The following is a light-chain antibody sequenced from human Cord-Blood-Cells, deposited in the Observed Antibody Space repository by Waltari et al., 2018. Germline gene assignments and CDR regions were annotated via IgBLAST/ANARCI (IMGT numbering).Light chain of an antibody. J-gene: IGKJ3*01. CDR1: QSISRY. CDR2: AAS. Sequence: DIQMTQSPSSLSASVGDRVTITCRASQSISRYLNWYQQKPEKAPKILIYAASSLQSGVPSRFRGSGSGTYFTLTISSVQPEDFATYYDQQSYSTLFTFGPGTKVDSK. CDR3: QQSYSTLFT. V-gene: IGKV1-39*01.